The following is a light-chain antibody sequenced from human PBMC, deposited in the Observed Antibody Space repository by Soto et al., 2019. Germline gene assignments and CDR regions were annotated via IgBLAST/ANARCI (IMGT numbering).Light chain of an antibody. J-gene: IGKJ5*01. V-gene: IGKV1D-13*01. CDR3: QQFKNYPIT. Sequence: AIQLTQSPSSLSASVGDRVTITCRASEAISSALAWYQQKPGKAPKLLISDASSLESGVPLRFSGSVSGTDFTLTISSLQPEDFATYYCQQFKNYPITFGQGTRLEIQ. CDR1: EAISSA. CDR2: DAS.